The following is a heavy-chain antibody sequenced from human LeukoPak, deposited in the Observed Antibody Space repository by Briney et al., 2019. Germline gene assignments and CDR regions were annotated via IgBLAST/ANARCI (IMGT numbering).Heavy chain of an antibody. CDR1: GFTFSTFA. CDR3: ATYRQVLLPFES. V-gene: IGHV3-23*01. CDR2: IFPSGGEI. Sequence: GGSLRLSCAASGFTFSTFAMIWVRQPPGKVLEWVSSIFPSGGEIHYADSVRGRFTISRDNSKSTLSLQMNSLRAEDTAIYYCATYRQVLLPFESWGQGTLVTVSS. J-gene: IGHJ4*02. D-gene: IGHD2-8*02.